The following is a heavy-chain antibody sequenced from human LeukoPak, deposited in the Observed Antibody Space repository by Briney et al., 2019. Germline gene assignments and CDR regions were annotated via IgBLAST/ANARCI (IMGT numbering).Heavy chain of an antibody. CDR2: IRSKANSYAT. CDR3: TRHAGGSYYDYYYYMDV. V-gene: IGHV3-73*01. D-gene: IGHD1-26*01. Sequence: PGGSLRLSCAASGFTFSGSAMHWVRQASGKGLEWVGRIRSKANSYATAYAASVKGRFTISRDDSKNTAYLQMNSLKTEDTAVYYCTRHAGGSYYDYYYYMDVWGKGTTVTVSS. CDR1: GFTFSGSA. J-gene: IGHJ6*03.